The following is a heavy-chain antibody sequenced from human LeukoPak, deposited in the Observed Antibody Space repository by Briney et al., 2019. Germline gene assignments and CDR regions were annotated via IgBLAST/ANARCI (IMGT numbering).Heavy chain of an antibody. Sequence: PSETLSLTCTVSGGSISSSSYYGGWIRQPPGKGLEWIGSIYYSGSTYYNPSLKSRVTISVDTSKNQFSLKLSSVTAADTAVYYCARGIAAAPDYWGQGTLVTVSS. CDR3: ARGIAAAPDY. CDR2: IYYSGST. D-gene: IGHD6-13*01. CDR1: GGSISSSSYY. J-gene: IGHJ4*02. V-gene: IGHV4-39*01.